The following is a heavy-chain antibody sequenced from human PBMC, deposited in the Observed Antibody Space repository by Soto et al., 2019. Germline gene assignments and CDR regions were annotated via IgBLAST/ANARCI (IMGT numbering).Heavy chain of an antibody. CDR3: AKDRREMATNTPDY. J-gene: IGHJ4*02. D-gene: IGHD5-12*01. Sequence: QVHLVESGGGVVQPGRSLRLSCAASGFTFTSFGIHWVRQAPGKGLEWVAVVSYDGIDENYADSVKGRFSISRDNSKNTVYRQRNSLRGEDTAVYYCAKDRREMATNTPDYWGRGTLVTVSS. CDR1: GFTFTSFG. V-gene: IGHV3-30*18. CDR2: VSYDGIDE.